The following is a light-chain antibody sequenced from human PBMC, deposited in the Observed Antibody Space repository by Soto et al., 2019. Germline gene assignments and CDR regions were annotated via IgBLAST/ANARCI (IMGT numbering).Light chain of an antibody. V-gene: IGLV2-14*01. J-gene: IGLJ3*02. CDR1: SSDAGGHNY. CDR2: EVT. Sequence: QSALTQPASVSGSPGQSITISCTGTSSDAGGHNYVSWYRQDPGKAPKLIIYEVTNRPAGVSNRFSGSKSDNTASLTISGLQAEDEADYYCSSYTTISTWVFGGGTKVTVL. CDR3: SSYTTISTWV.